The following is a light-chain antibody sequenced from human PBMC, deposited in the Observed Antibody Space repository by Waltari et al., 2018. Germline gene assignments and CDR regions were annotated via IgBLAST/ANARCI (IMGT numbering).Light chain of an antibody. CDR3: CSYAGSSTLV. V-gene: IGLV2-23*02. CDR1: SSDVGVYNL. Sequence: QSALTQPASVSRSPRQSVTISCTRTSSDVGVYNLGSWYQQNPGKAPKLMIYEVSKRPSGVSNRFSGSKSGNTASLTISGLQAEDEADYYCCSYAGSSTLVFGGGTKLTVL. CDR2: EVS. J-gene: IGLJ2*01.